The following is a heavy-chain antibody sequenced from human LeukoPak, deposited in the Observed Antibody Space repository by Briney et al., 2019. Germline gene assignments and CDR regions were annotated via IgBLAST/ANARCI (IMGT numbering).Heavy chain of an antibody. D-gene: IGHD3-10*01. CDR3: ANAAFYYTSGTYV. CDR2: ISSRSSFI. Sequence: GGSLRLSCAASGFTFSSHSMNWIRQAPGKGLEWVSSISSRSSFIYYADSVKGRFTISRDNSKNTLYLQMNSLRAEDTAIYYCANAAFYYTSGTYVWGQGTLVTVSS. CDR1: GFTFSSHS. J-gene: IGHJ4*02. V-gene: IGHV3-21*04.